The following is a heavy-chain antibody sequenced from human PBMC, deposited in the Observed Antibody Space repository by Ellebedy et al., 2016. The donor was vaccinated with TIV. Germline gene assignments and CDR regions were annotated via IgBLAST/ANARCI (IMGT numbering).Heavy chain of an antibody. D-gene: IGHD6-13*01. CDR2: IYYSGST. CDR1: GGSISSYY. Sequence: SETLSLTCTVSGGSISSYYWSWIRQPPGKGLEWIGYIYYSGSTNYNPSLKSRVTISVDTSKNQFSLKLSSVTAADTAVYYCARDLGSSSWYFGGYYYYGMDVWGQGTTVTVSS. J-gene: IGHJ6*02. CDR3: ARDLGSSSWYFGGYYYYGMDV. V-gene: IGHV4-59*01.